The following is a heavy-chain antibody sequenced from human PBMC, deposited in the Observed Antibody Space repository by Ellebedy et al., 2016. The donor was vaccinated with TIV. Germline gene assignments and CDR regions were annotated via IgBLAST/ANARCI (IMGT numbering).Heavy chain of an antibody. Sequence: ASVKVSCKASGYTLTDYSMHWVRQAPGQGLEWLGWINPNRGAPTYVEKFPGRSIITGDSSISTAYMDMSGLRSDDTAVYYCAREHGSRFDYWGQGTLLTVSS. J-gene: IGHJ4*02. CDR2: INPNRGAP. D-gene: IGHD3-10*01. CDR3: AREHGSRFDY. CDR1: GYTLTDYS. V-gene: IGHV1-2*02.